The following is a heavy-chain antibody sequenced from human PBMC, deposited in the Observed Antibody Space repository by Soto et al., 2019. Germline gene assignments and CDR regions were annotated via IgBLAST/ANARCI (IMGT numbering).Heavy chain of an antibody. Sequence: ASVEVSCKASRYSFTTYALHWVRQAPGQRLEWMGWINAGNGDTKYSEKFQGRVTITRDTSANTAYMELSSLRSEDTSVYYCARDPGTAAALRAYHFDYWGQGTLVTVSS. CDR1: RYSFTTYA. CDR3: ARDPGTAAALRAYHFDY. CDR2: INAGNGDT. V-gene: IGHV1-3*01. J-gene: IGHJ4*02. D-gene: IGHD2-2*01.